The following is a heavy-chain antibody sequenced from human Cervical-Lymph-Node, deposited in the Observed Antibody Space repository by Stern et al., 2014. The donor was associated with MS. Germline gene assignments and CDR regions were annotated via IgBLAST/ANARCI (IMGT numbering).Heavy chain of an antibody. CDR2: IYWDDSK. CDR3: ATHAPGVVPAALDY. D-gene: IGHD2-2*01. J-gene: IGHJ4*02. CDR1: GFSLSTSGVG. Sequence: QVTLNESGPTLVKPTQTLTLTCTFSGFSLSTSGVGVGWIRQPPGKALEWLAFIYWDDSKRYSPSRKNRLTITKDPSKNQVVLTMNNMDPVDTATFYCATHAPGVVPAALDYWGQGTLVTVS. V-gene: IGHV2-5*02.